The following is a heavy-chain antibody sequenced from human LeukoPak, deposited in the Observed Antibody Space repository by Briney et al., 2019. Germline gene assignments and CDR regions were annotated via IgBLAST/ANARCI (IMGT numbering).Heavy chain of an antibody. CDR3: ARDGVMITFGGVIVIPGPIDY. Sequence: GRSLRLSCAASGFTFSSYAMHWVRQAPGKGLEWVAVISYDGSNKYYADSVKGRFTISRDNSKNTLYLQMNGLRAEDTAVYYCARDGVMITFGGVIVIPGPIDYWGQGTLVTVSS. V-gene: IGHV3-30-3*01. D-gene: IGHD3-16*02. CDR1: GFTFSSYA. J-gene: IGHJ4*02. CDR2: ISYDGSNK.